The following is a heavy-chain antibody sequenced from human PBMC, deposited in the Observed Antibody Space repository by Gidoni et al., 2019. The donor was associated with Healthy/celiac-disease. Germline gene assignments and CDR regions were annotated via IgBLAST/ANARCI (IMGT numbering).Heavy chain of an antibody. CDR1: GFTFSSYA. D-gene: IGHD3-22*01. Sequence: EVQLLESGGGLVQPGGSLRLSCAASGFTFSSYAMSWVRQAPGKGLEWVSAISGSGGSTYYADSVKGRFTISRDNSKNTLYLQMNSLRAEDTAVYYCAKDLNAYYYDSSGYHDAFDIWGQGTMVTVSS. CDR3: AKDLNAYYYDSSGYHDAFDI. V-gene: IGHV3-23*01. J-gene: IGHJ3*02. CDR2: ISGSGGST.